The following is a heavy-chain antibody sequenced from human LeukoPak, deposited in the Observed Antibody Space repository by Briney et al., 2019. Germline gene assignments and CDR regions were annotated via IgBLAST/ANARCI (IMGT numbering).Heavy chain of an antibody. V-gene: IGHV3-33*01. CDR3: ARDAQRGFDYSNSLQY. D-gene: IGHD4-11*01. Sequence: GRSLTLSCAATGFTFNHHGMHWVRQAPGKGLAWVAVIWSDGTNRYYADSVKGRFTISRDDSRNTVYLQMNSLRPEDTGVYYCARDAQRGFDYSNSLQYWGQGTPVTVST. CDR2: IWSDGTNR. J-gene: IGHJ4*02. CDR1: GFTFNHHG.